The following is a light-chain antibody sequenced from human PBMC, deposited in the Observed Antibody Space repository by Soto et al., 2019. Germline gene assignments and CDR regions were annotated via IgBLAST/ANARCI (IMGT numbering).Light chain of an antibody. J-gene: IGKJ1*01. CDR2: AAS. CDR1: QSISSY. V-gene: IGKV1-39*01. Sequence: DIQMTQSPSSLSASVGDRVTITCRASQSISSYLNWYQQKPGKAPKLLIYAASSLQSGVPSRFSGSGSGTEFTLTISSLQPDDFATYYCQQYNRWTFGQGTKVDIK. CDR3: QQYNRWT.